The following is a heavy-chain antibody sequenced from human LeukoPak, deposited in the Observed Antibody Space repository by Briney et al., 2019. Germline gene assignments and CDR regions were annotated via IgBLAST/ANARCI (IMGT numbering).Heavy chain of an antibody. D-gene: IGHD2-2*02. V-gene: IGHV4-30-2*01. Sequence: PSQTLSLTCAVSGGSISSGGYSWSWIRQPPGKGLEWIGYIYHSGSTNYNPSLKSRVTISVDTSKNQFSLKLSSVTAADTAVYYCARAGGIVVVPAAIGHAFDIWGQGTMVTVSS. J-gene: IGHJ3*02. CDR2: IYHSGST. CDR3: ARAGGIVVVPAAIGHAFDI. CDR1: GGSISSGGYS.